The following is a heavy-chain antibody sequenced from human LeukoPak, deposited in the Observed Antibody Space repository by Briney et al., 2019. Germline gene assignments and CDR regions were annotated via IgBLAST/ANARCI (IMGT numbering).Heavy chain of an antibody. CDR1: GDSVSSNSAA. Sequence: SQTLSLTCAISGDSVSSNSAAWNWIRQSPSRGLEWLGRTYYRSKWYNDYAVSAKSRITINPDTSKNQFSLQLDSVTPEDTAVYYCARVFSELLWFGDLWFRYYYMDVWGKGTTVTISS. CDR3: ARVFSELLWFGDLWFRYYYMDV. CDR2: TYYRSKWYN. V-gene: IGHV6-1*01. D-gene: IGHD3-10*01. J-gene: IGHJ6*03.